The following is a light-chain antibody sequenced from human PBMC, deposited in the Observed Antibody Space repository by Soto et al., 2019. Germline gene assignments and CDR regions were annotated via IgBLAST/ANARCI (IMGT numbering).Light chain of an antibody. CDR3: QQYDNSPMT. Sequence: EIVLTQSPATLSLSPWERATLSCRASQSVSSYLLWYQQKPGQTPRLLIYDASNRATGIPARFSGSGSETDFTLTISSLEPEDFAVYYCQQYDNSPMTFGQGTRLEIK. J-gene: IGKJ5*01. CDR2: DAS. V-gene: IGKV3-11*01. CDR1: QSVSSY.